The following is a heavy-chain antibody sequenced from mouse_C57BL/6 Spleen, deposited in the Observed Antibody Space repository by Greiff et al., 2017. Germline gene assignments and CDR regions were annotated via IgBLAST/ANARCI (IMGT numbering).Heavy chain of an antibody. CDR3: ARRGGYDYHEEMDY. J-gene: IGHJ4*01. CDR2: INPNNGGT. V-gene: IGHV1-26*01. D-gene: IGHD2-4*01. Sequence: EVQLQQSGPELVKPGASVKISCKASGYTFTDYYMNWVKQSHGKSLEWIGDINPNNGGTSYNQKFKGKATLTVDKSSSTAYMGLRSLTSEDSAVYYCARRGGYDYHEEMDYWGQGTSVTVSS. CDR1: GYTFTDYY.